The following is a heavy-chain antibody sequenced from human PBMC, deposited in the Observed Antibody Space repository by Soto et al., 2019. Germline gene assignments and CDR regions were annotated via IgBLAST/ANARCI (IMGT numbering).Heavy chain of an antibody. V-gene: IGHV3-48*01. CDR1: GLTFSSYS. Sequence: GGSLRLSCAASGLTFSSYSMNWVRQAPGKGLEWLSYISNSGSTIYYADSVKGRFTISRDNAKNSLYLQMNSLRAEDTAVYYCANSFDYWGQGTLVTVSS. J-gene: IGHJ4*02. CDR3: ANSFDY. CDR2: ISNSGSTI.